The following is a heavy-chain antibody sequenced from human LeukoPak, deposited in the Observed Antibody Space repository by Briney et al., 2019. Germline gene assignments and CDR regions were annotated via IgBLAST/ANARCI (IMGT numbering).Heavy chain of an antibody. CDR2: IYYGGST. CDR1: GGSISSGGYY. J-gene: IGHJ4*02. Sequence: SQTLSLTCTVSGGSISSGGYYWSWIRQPPGKGLEWIGYIYYGGSTYYNPSLKSRVTISVDTSKNQFSLKLSSVTAADTAVYYCARAPFYGAPFDYWGQGTLVTVSS. V-gene: IGHV4-30-4*01. CDR3: ARAPFYGAPFDY. D-gene: IGHD4-17*01.